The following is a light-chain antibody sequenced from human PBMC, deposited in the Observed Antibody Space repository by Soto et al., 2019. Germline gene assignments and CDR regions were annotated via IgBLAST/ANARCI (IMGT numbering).Light chain of an antibody. V-gene: IGLV2-14*01. CDR2: EVT. J-gene: IGLJ3*02. Sequence: QSALTQPASVSGSPGQSITISCTGTSSDVGAYNYVSWYQQYPGKAPKVLIYEVTNRPSGVSNRFSGSKSGNTASLTISGLQAEDEADYYCCSFTSSSTVVFGGGTKLTVL. CDR1: SSDVGAYNY. CDR3: CSFTSSSTVV.